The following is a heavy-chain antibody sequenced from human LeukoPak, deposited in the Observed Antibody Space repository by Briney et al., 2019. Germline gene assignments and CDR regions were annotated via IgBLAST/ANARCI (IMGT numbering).Heavy chain of an antibody. V-gene: IGHV4-31*03. Sequence: SETLSLTCTVSGGSISSGGDYWSWIRQHPGKGLEWIGYISYSGSTYYNPSLNSRVTISVGTSKSQFSLKLSSVTAADTAVYYCARVRGYSYGELDYWGQGTLVTVSS. D-gene: IGHD5-18*01. CDR1: GGSISSGGDY. CDR3: ARVRGYSYGELDY. J-gene: IGHJ4*02. CDR2: ISYSGST.